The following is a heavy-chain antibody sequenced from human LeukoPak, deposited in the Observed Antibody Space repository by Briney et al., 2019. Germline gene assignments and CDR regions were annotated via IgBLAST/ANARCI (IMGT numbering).Heavy chain of an antibody. CDR1: GFPFSSYA. V-gene: IGHV3-21*01. D-gene: IGHD3-10*01. Sequence: PGGSLRLSCAASGFPFSSYAMSWVRQAPGRGLEWVSSISSSSSYIYYADSVKGRFTISRDNAKNSLYLQMNSLRAEDTAVYYCARLRGFRNFDYWGQGTLVTVSS. J-gene: IGHJ4*02. CDR2: ISSSSSYI. CDR3: ARLRGFRNFDY.